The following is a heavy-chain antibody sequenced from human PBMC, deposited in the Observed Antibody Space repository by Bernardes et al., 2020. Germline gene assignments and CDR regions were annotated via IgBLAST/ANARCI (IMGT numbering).Heavy chain of an antibody. CDR1: GGSISSSY. Sequence: SETLSLTCTVPGGSISSSYWNWIRQPPGKGLEWIGYMYNSGSTNFNPSLKSRATISVDTSKNQFSLKLSSVTAADTAVYYCASHIEWAFDIWGQGTMVTVSS. D-gene: IGHD3-3*01. J-gene: IGHJ3*02. CDR3: ASHIEWAFDI. CDR2: MYNSGST. V-gene: IGHV4-59*01.